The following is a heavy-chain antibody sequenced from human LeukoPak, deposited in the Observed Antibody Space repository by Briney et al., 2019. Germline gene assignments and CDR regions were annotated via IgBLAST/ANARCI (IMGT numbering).Heavy chain of an antibody. CDR2: IWYDGSNK. Sequence: QPGGSLRLSCAASGFTFSSYGMHWVRQAPGKGLEGVAVIWYDGSNKYYADSVKGRFTISRDNSKNTLYLQMNSLRAEDTAVYYCARDLAEQWLVRDNWFDPWGQGTLVTVSS. J-gene: IGHJ5*02. V-gene: IGHV3-33*01. D-gene: IGHD6-19*01. CDR3: ARDLAEQWLVRDNWFDP. CDR1: GFTFSSYG.